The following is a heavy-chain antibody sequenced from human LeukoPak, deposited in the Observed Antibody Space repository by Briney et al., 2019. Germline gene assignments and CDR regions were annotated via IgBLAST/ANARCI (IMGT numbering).Heavy chain of an antibody. CDR2: FYTSGTT. Sequence: SQTLSLTCTVSGGSISSGSYYWSWIRQPAGKGLEWIGRFYTSGTTTYNPSLKSRATISVDTAKNQFSLTLSSVTAADTAVYYCARDRGYCGGDCYANDYWGQGTLVIVSS. J-gene: IGHJ4*02. CDR1: GGSISSGSYY. D-gene: IGHD2-21*02. V-gene: IGHV4-61*02. CDR3: ARDRGYCGGDCYANDY.